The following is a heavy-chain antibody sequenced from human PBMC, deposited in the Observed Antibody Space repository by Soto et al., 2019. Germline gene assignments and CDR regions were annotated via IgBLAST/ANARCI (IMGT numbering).Heavy chain of an antibody. CDR2: MSYDGTTK. CDR1: GFIFSNYV. CDR3: AREVLWSRYFDY. Sequence: QVQLVESGGGVVQPGRSLRLSCAASGFIFSNYVMYWVRQAPGKGLEWVAFMSYDGTTKSYADSVKGRFTISRDNSQNTLYLQMNSLRREGTGVYYCAREVLWSRYFDYWGQGTLVTVSS. V-gene: IGHV3-30-3*01. J-gene: IGHJ4*02. D-gene: IGHD3-10*01.